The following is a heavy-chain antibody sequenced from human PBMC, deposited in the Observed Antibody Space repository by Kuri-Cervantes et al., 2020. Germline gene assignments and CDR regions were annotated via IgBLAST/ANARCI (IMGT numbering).Heavy chain of an antibody. V-gene: IGHV3-30*01. J-gene: IGHJ6*02. D-gene: IGHD3-10*01. CDR2: ISYDGSNK. CDR3: AKDDIWFGELLTFGLTAYYGMDV. CDR1: GFTFSSYA. Sequence: GESLKISCAASGFTFSSYAMHWVRQAPGKGLEWVAVISYDGSNKYYADSVKGRFTISRDNSKNTLYLQMNSLRAEDTAVYYCAKDDIWFGELLTFGLTAYYGMDVWGQGTTVTVSS.